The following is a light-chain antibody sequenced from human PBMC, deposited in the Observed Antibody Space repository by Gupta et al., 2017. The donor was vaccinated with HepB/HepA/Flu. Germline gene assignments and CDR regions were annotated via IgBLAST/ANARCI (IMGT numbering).Light chain of an antibody. Sequence: DIQMTQSPSSLSASVGDRVTITCRASQSIRSYLNWYQQKPGKAPKLLIFAASSWQSGVPSRFSGSGYGKDLTLTNSRRQQEDFATYYCHQSYSNPQWTFGQGTKVEIK. CDR2: AAS. CDR1: QSIRSY. V-gene: IGKV1-39*01. J-gene: IGKJ1*01. CDR3: HQSYSNPQWT.